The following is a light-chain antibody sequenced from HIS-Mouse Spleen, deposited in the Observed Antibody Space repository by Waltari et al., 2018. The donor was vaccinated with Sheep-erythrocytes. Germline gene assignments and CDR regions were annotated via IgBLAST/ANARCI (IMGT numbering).Light chain of an antibody. J-gene: IGLJ1*01. CDR2: EDS. CDR3: YSTDSSGNHRV. CDR1: ALPKKY. Sequence: SYELTQPPSVSVSPGQTARITCSGDALPKKYAYWYQQKSGQAPVLGIYEDSKRPSGVTERFSGSSSGTMATLTISGAQVEDEADYYCYSTDSSGNHRVFGTGTKVTVL. V-gene: IGLV3-10*01.